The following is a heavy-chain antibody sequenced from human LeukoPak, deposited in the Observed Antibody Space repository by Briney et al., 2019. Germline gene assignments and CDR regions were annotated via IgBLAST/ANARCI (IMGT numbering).Heavy chain of an antibody. D-gene: IGHD3-10*02. J-gene: IGHJ5*02. CDR2: IYYSGST. V-gene: IGHV4-59*08. Sequence: SSETLSLTCTVSGGSISSYYWSWIRQPPGKGLEWIGYIYYSGSTNYNPSLKSRVTLSVDTSKNQFSLKLSSVTAADTAVYYCARPLFGERGLNWFDPWGQGTLVTVSS. CDR1: GGSISSYY. CDR3: ARPLFGERGLNWFDP.